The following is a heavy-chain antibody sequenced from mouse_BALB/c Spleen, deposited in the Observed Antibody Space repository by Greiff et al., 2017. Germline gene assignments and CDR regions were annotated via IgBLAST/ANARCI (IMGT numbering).Heavy chain of an antibody. Sequence: DVQLQESGPGLVKPSQSLSLTCTVTGYSITSDYAWNWIRQFPGNKLERMGYISYSGSTSYNQSLKSRIAITRDKSKNQFFLQLNSVTTEDTATYYWARWDYCTHESFAYWGQGTLVTVSA. V-gene: IGHV3-2*02. J-gene: IGHJ3*01. CDR2: ISYSGST. D-gene: IGHD2-1*01. CDR1: GYSITSDYA. CDR3: ARWDYCTHESFAY.